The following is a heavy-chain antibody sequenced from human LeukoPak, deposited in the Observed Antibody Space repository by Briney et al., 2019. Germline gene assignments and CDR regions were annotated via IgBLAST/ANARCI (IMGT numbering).Heavy chain of an antibody. V-gene: IGHV3-11*06. CDR2: ISGGGGYI. D-gene: IGHD4-17*01. Sequence: GGSLRLSCAASGFTVSSNYMSWVRQAPGKGLEWVSYISGGGGYILYADSVKGRFTISRDNAKNSVYLQLNSLRAEDTAVYYCARTYGTGSLDYWGQGTLVTVSS. J-gene: IGHJ4*02. CDR1: GFTVSSNY. CDR3: ARTYGTGSLDY.